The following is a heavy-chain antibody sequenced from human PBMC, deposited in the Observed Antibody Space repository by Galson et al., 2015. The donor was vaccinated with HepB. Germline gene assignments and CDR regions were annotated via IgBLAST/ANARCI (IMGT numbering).Heavy chain of an antibody. CDR1: GGTFSSYA. J-gene: IGHJ6*03. CDR2: IIPIFGTA. D-gene: IGHD3-3*01. CDR3: AGNRFWSGYKSYYMDV. Sequence: SVKVSCKASGGTFSSYAISWVRQAPGQGLEWMGGIIPIFGTANYAQKFQGRVTITADESTSTAYMELSSLRSEDTAVYYCAGNRFWSGYKSYYMDVWGKGTTVTVSS. V-gene: IGHV1-69*13.